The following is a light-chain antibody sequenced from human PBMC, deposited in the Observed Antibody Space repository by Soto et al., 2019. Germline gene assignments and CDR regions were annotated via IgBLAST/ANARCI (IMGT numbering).Light chain of an antibody. V-gene: IGKV4-1*01. CDR1: HSFLYSSNNKNY. CDR2: WAS. Sequence: DILMTQSPASLAVSLCERATINCKSSHSFLYSSNNKNYLAWYQQKPGQPPKLLIYWASTRESGVPDRFSGSGSGTDFTLTISSLQAEDVAVYYCQQYYSTPWTFGQGTKVDIK. CDR3: QQYYSTPWT. J-gene: IGKJ1*01.